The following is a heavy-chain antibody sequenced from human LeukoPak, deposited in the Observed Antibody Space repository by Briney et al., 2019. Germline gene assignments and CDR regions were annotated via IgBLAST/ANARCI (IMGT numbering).Heavy chain of an antibody. D-gene: IGHD5-12*01. Sequence: GASVKVSCKASGYTFTSYDINWVRQAPGQGLEWMGWMNANRGNTGYAQKFQGRVTMTRDTSTSTAYMEVSSLGSEDTAVYYCARSGGYHPLDYWGQGTLVTVSS. CDR1: GYTFTSYD. J-gene: IGHJ4*02. V-gene: IGHV1-8*01. CDR2: MNANRGNT. CDR3: ARSGGYHPLDY.